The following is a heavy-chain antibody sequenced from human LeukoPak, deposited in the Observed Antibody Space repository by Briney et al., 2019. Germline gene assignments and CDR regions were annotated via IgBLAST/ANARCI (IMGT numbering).Heavy chain of an antibody. D-gene: IGHD6-6*01. J-gene: IGHJ5*02. CDR1: GYSFTVYF. CDR2: INPNNGGT. CDR3: AKDVDAVAAPFNGWFDP. V-gene: IGHV1-2*06. Sequence: ASVKVSCKASGYSFTVYFVHWVRQAPGQGLEWMGLINPNNGGTHYSKKFQGRVTMTRDTSITTAYMELSRLTSDDTAVYYCAKDVDAVAAPFNGWFDPWGQGTLVTVSS.